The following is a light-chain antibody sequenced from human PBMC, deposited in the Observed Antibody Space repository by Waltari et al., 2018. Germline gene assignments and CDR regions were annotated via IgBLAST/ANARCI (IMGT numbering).Light chain of an antibody. CDR3: HQSHTVPHT. CDR1: QTSSTY. J-gene: IGKJ2*01. V-gene: IGKV1-39*01. Sequence: DIQMTQSPSSLSASVGDSVTITCRASQTSSTYLYWYQQTARKAPKLLIYAASALQIGVPSRCRGSGSGTDFTLTITSLQPEDFATYYCHQSHTVPHTFGQGTKLEIK. CDR2: AAS.